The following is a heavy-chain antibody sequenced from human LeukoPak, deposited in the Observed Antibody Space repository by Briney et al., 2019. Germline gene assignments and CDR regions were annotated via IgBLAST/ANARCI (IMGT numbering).Heavy chain of an antibody. CDR1: GFTFDDYG. D-gene: IGHD6-19*01. Sequence: GGSLRLSCAASGFTFDDYGMSWVRQAPGKGLEWVSGINWNGGSTGYADSVKGRFTISRDNAKNSLYLQMNSLRAEDTALYYCARIKTVAGMQYYYYYMDVWGKGTTVIFSS. V-gene: IGHV3-20*04. CDR3: ARIKTVAGMQYYYYYMDV. J-gene: IGHJ6*03. CDR2: INWNGGST.